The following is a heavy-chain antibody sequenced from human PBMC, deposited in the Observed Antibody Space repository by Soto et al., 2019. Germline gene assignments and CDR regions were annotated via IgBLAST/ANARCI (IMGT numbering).Heavy chain of an antibody. CDR3: ATFPMTTVTTNYFDY. J-gene: IGHJ4*02. Sequence: SETLSLTCTVSGYSISSGYYWGWIRQPPGKGLEWIGSIYHSGSTYYNQSLKSRVTISGDTSKNQFSLKLSSVTAADTAVYYCATFPMTTVTTNYFDYWGQGTLVTVSS. D-gene: IGHD4-17*01. CDR1: GYSISSGYY. CDR2: IYHSGST. V-gene: IGHV4-38-2*02.